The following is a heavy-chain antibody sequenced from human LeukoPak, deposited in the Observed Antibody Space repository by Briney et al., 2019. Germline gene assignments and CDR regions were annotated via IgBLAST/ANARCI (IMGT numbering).Heavy chain of an antibody. CDR2: INPSGGST. CDR3: ARSSHDSSGYYPKGVNFDY. D-gene: IGHD3-22*01. Sequence: GASVKVSCKASGYTFTSYYIHWVRQAPGQGLEWMGIINPSGGSTSYAQKFQGRVTMTRDTSTSTVYMELSSLRSEDTAVYYCARSSHDSSGYYPKGVNFDYWGQGTLVTVSS. J-gene: IGHJ4*02. CDR1: GYTFTSYY. V-gene: IGHV1-46*01.